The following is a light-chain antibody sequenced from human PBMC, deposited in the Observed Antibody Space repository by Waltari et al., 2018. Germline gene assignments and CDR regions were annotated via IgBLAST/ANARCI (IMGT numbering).Light chain of an antibody. Sequence: QSVLTQPPSVSAAPGQRVTISCSGGSSNIGTNYVSWYRQFPGTAPKLLIYEDTERPSGIPGRFSGSKSGTSATLDITELQAGDEADYYCGTWDSSLSGAVFGGGTHLTVL. J-gene: IGLJ7*01. CDR2: EDT. V-gene: IGLV1-51*02. CDR3: GTWDSSLSGAV. CDR1: SSNIGTNY.